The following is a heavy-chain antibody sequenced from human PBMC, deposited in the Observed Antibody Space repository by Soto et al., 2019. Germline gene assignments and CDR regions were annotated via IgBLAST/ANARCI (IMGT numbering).Heavy chain of an antibody. CDR3: AKGYIEYSASVDN. CDR1: GFSFSSYA. V-gene: IGHV3-23*01. J-gene: IGHJ4*02. D-gene: IGHD5-12*01. CDR2: ISARGGRL. Sequence: EVQLLESGGGLVQPGGSLRLSCAASGFSFSSYAMVWVRQAPGKGLEWVSVISARGGRLYFADSVKGRFTIARDNSKNVLSLELTSLRAEATATYFCAKGYIEYSASVDNWGQGTLVVVSS.